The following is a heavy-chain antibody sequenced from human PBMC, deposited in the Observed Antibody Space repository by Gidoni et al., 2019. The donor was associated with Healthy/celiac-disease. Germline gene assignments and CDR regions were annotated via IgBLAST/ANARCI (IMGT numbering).Heavy chain of an antibody. Sequence: EVQLVQSGAEVKKPGESLRISCKGSGYSFTSYWISWVRQMPGKGLEWMGRIDPSDSYTNYSPSFQGHVTISADKSISTAYLQWSSLKASDTAMYYCARLASDIVVVPAVDFDYWGQGTLVTVSS. CDR2: IDPSDSYT. CDR1: GYSFTSYW. D-gene: IGHD2-2*01. CDR3: ARLASDIVVVPAVDFDY. V-gene: IGHV5-10-1*03. J-gene: IGHJ4*02.